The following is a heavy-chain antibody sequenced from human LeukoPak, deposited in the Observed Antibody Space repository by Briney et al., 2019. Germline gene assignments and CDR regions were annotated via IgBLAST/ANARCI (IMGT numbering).Heavy chain of an antibody. D-gene: IGHD2-2*01. CDR1: GGSFSGYY. CDR3: AGLNCSSTSCLDY. J-gene: IGHJ4*02. CDR2: INHSGST. V-gene: IGHV4-34*01. Sequence: PSETLSLTCAVYGGSFSGYYWSWIRQPPGKGLEWIGEINHSGSTNYNPSLKSRVTISVDTSKNQFSLKLSSVTAADTAVYYCAGLNCSSTSCLDYWGQGTLVTVSS.